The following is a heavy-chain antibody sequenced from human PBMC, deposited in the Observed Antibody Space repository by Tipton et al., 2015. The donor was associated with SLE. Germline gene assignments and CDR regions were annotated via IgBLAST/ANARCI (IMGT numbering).Heavy chain of an antibody. Sequence: SLRLSCAASGFTFSSYAMHWVRQAPGKGLEWVAVIWYDGSNKYYADSVKGRFTISRDNSKNTLYLQMNSLRAEDTAVYYCAAQLEPRDGFDYWGQGTLVTVSS. D-gene: IGHD1-1*01. CDR2: IWYDGSNK. CDR1: GFTFSSYA. V-gene: IGHV3-30*04. CDR3: AAQLEPRDGFDY. J-gene: IGHJ4*02.